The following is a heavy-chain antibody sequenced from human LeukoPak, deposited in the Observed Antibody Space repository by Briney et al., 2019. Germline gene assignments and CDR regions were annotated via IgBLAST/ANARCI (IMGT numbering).Heavy chain of an antibody. CDR3: AKGPTYYYYYMDV. CDR2: IHCGGIGT. V-gene: IGHV3-30*02. Sequence: GGSLRLSCAASGFTFINSGMHWVRQAPGKGLEWVAFIHCGGIGTKYADSVKGRFTISRDNSKNTLYLQMNSLRLEDTAVYYCAKGPTYYYYYMDVWGNGTTVTISS. CDR1: GFTFINSG. J-gene: IGHJ6*03.